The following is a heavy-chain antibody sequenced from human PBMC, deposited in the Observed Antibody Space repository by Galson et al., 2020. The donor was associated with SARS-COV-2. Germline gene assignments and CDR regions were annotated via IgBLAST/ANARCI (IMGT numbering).Heavy chain of an antibody. Sequence: GESLKISCKASGYTFTSYGINWVRQAPGQGLEWMGWISVYNGNTNYAQKFQGRVTMTTDTSTSTAYMELRSLRSDDTAVYYCARGGSDYVWGNYPNINFDYWGQGTLVTVSS. CDR2: ISVYNGNT. CDR3: ARGGSDYVWGNYPNINFDY. V-gene: IGHV1-18*04. CDR1: GYTFTSYG. D-gene: IGHD3-16*01. J-gene: IGHJ4*02.